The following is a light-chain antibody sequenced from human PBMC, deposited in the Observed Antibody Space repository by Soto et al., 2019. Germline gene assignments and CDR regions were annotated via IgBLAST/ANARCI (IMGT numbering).Light chain of an antibody. CDR3: YRYKRYGWK. Sequence: DIQMTQSPSTLSASVGDRVTITCRASQSISSCLACYQQKPGKAPKLLIYKTSSLENGVPSMISGSGSGTGFAITISNLQVHGFATHCCYRYKRYGWKCGRGTKV. CDR1: QSISSC. J-gene: IGKJ1*01. CDR2: KTS. V-gene: IGKV1-5*03.